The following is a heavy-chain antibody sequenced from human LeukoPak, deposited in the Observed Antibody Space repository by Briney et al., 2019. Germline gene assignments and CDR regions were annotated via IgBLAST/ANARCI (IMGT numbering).Heavy chain of an antibody. J-gene: IGHJ4*02. Sequence: PGGSLRLSCAASGFTFSNYAMSWVRQAPGKGLEWVSDISGSGGSTYYADSVKGRFTISRDNSKNTLSLQMNSLGAEDTAVYYCAKTLSRSRGISMLRGVAQLPYYFDYWGQGTLVSVSS. D-gene: IGHD3-10*01. V-gene: IGHV3-23*01. CDR3: AKTLSRSRGISMLRGVAQLPYYFDY. CDR1: GFTFSNYA. CDR2: ISGSGGST.